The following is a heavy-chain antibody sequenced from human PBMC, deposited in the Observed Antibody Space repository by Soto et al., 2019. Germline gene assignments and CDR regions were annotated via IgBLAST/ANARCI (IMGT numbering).Heavy chain of an antibody. D-gene: IGHD3-16*01. Sequence: QVQLVESGGGVVQPGRSLRLSCAASGFTFSSYGMHWARQAPGKGLEWVAVISYDGSNKYYADSVKGRFTISRDNFTDTLYLDMNRLRAEDTAVYDWAKDRTYDWIDYWGQGTLVTVS. CDR1: GFTFSSYG. V-gene: IGHV3-30*18. CDR3: AKDRTYDWIDY. J-gene: IGHJ4*02. CDR2: ISYDGSNK.